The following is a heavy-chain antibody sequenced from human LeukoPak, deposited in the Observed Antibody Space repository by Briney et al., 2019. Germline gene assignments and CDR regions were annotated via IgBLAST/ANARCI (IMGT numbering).Heavy chain of an antibody. D-gene: IGHD5-12*01. V-gene: IGHV3-7*01. J-gene: IGHJ4*02. Sequence: GGSLRLSCASSGFDFSNFWMSWVRQAPGKGLEWVANIDEDGNSDYYVDSVKGRFTISRDNAKNSLYLHINSLRGDDTAVYYCARDARDDDYSLDYFDYWGQGSLVTVSS. CDR3: ARDARDDDYSLDYFDY. CDR2: IDEDGNSD. CDR1: GFDFSNFW.